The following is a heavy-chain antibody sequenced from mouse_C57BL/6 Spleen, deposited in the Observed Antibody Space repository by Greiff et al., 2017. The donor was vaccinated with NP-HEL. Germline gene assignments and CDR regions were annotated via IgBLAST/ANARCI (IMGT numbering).Heavy chain of an antibody. V-gene: IGHV5-17*01. Sequence: EVKLMESGGGLVKPGGSLKLSCAASGFTFSDYGMHWVRQAPEKGLGWVAYISSGSSTIYYADTVKGRFTISRDNAKNTLFLQMTSLRSEDTAMYYCARRRGNPQMDYWGQGTSVTVSS. CDR2: ISSGSSTI. CDR1: GFTFSDYG. D-gene: IGHD2-1*01. CDR3: ARRRGNPQMDY. J-gene: IGHJ4*01.